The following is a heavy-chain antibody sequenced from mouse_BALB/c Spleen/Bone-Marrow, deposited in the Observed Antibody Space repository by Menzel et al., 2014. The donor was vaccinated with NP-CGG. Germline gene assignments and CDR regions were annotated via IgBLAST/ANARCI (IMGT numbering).Heavy chain of an antibody. CDR3: TREGDSPFAY. CDR2: INPSNGGT. CDR1: GYTFTSYY. V-gene: IGHV1S81*02. Sequence: QVQLQQSGAELVKPGASVKLSCKASGYTFTSYYMYWVKQRPGQGLEWIGEINPSNGGTNFNEKFKSKATLTVDKSSSTAYMQLSSLTSEDSAVYYCTREGDSPFAYWGQGTLDTVSA. D-gene: IGHD2-13*01. J-gene: IGHJ3*01.